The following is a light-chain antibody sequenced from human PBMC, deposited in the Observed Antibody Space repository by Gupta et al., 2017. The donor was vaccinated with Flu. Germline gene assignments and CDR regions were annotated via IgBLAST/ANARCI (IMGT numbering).Light chain of an antibody. V-gene: IGKV2-30*01. Sequence: VTPGQPASIACRSSQGLVYSAGNTYLHWFQQRPGQSPRRLIYQVSNRESGVPDRFSGSGSGTDFTLKISRVEAEDVGIYFCMQGAHWPWAFGQGTTVEIK. J-gene: IGKJ1*01. CDR3: MQGAHWPWA. CDR1: QGLVYSAGNTY. CDR2: QVS.